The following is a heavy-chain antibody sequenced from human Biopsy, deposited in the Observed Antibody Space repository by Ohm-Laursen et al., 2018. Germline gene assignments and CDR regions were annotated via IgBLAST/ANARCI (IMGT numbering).Heavy chain of an antibody. D-gene: IGHD3-22*01. CDR1: GDSISTYY. CDR3: ARDRGYYSDRTVPGYFDL. J-gene: IGHJ2*01. V-gene: IGHV4-59*01. CDR2: IYYTGNT. Sequence: GTLSLTCAVSGDSISTYYWSWIRQPPGKGLQWFGYIYYTGNTDYNPSLQSRVTISVDTSKNHFSLRLRSMTPADTAMYYCARDRGYYSDRTVPGYFDLWGRGTLVTVS.